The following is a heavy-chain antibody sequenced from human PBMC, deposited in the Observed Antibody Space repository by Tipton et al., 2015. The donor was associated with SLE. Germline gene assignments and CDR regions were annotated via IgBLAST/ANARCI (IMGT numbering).Heavy chain of an antibody. D-gene: IGHD5/OR15-5a*01. J-gene: IGHJ3*01. CDR1: GGSISTYY. CDR2: VSTTGNN. CDR3: ARDGSVSPLDV. V-gene: IGHV4-4*07. Sequence: TRPPSCAVSGGSISTYYWSWIRLPAGKGLEWIGRVSTTGNNNNNPSLKSRVTMSVDTSKNQVSLKLASVTAADTAVYYCARDGSVSPLDVWGQGTSVVVSS.